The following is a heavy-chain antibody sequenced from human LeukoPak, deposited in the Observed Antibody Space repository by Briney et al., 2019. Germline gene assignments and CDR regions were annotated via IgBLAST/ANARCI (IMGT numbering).Heavy chain of an antibody. V-gene: IGHV1-2*02. J-gene: IGHJ5*02. CDR2: INPNSGGT. D-gene: IGHD3-16*01. CDR3: ARVPRLYDYIWGTPFDP. CDR1: GGTFSSYA. Sequence: ASVKVSCKASGGTFSSYAISWVRQAPGQGLEWMGWINPNSGGTNYAQKFQGRVTMTRDTSISTAYMELSRLRSDDTAVYYCARVPRLYDYIWGTPFDPWGQGTLVTVSS.